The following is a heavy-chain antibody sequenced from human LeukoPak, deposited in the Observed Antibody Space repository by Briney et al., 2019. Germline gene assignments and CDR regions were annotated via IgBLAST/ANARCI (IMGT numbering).Heavy chain of an antibody. CDR3: ARTYDTTRRDY. CDR2: IYTIGST. D-gene: IGHD3-22*01. CDR1: GASLSSGRYY. V-gene: IGHV4-61*02. J-gene: IGHJ4*02. Sequence: PSETLSLTCTVSGASLSSGRYYSSWIRQPAGTGLEWIGRIYTIGSTNYIPSLKCRVTISVDTSKNQFSLKLSSVTAADTAVYYCARTYDTTRRDYWGQGTLVTVSS.